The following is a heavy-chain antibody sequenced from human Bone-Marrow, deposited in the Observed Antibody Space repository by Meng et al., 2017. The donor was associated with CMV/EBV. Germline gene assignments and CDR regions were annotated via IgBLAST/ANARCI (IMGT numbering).Heavy chain of an antibody. CDR1: GFTFSSYA. D-gene: IGHD5-18*01. V-gene: IGHV3-30-3*01. CDR3: LGYNYTYYFDY. Sequence: GESLKISCAASGFTFSSYAMHWVRQAPGKGLEWVAVISYDGSNKYYADSVKGRFTISRDNSKNTLYLQMNSLRAEDTAVYYCLGYNYTYYFDYWGQGTLVTVSS. J-gene: IGHJ4*02. CDR2: ISYDGSNK.